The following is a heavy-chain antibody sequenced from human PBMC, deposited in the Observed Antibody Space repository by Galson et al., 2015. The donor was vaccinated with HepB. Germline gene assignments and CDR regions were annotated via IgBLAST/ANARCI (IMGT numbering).Heavy chain of an antibody. J-gene: IGHJ5*02. D-gene: IGHD6-19*01. Sequence: SLRLSCAASGFTFDDYAMHWVRQAPGKGLEWVPGISWNSGSIGYADSVKGRFTISRDNAKNSLYLQMNSLRAEDTALYYCAKASAVAAPGESWGQGTLVTVSS. CDR2: ISWNSGSI. CDR3: AKASAVAAPGES. V-gene: IGHV3-9*01. CDR1: GFTFDDYA.